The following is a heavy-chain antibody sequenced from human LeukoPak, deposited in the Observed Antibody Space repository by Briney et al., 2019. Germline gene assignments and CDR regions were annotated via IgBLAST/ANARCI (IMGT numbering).Heavy chain of an antibody. CDR2: ISRAGDYS. J-gene: IGHJ4*02. CDR1: GFTFSSYS. Sequence: GGSLRLSCVASGFTFSSYSMNWVRQAPGKGLEWVSSISRAGDYSYSEDSVKGRFTISRDNAKDSLYLQLNSLRAEDTAIYYCARDLMAVAGTGFDYWGQGTLVTVSS. D-gene: IGHD6-19*01. CDR3: ARDLMAVAGTGFDY. V-gene: IGHV3-21*01.